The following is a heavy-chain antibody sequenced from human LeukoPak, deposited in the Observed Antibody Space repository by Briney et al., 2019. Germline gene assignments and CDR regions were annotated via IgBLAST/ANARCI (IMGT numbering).Heavy chain of an antibody. V-gene: IGHV1-8*01. CDR1: GFTFSNYD. CDR2: MNPHSGNT. D-gene: IGHD5-12*01. CDR3: ARAPSPPWLPQYYFDY. J-gene: IGHJ4*02. Sequence: ASVKVSCKASGFTFSNYDISWVRQASGQGLEWMGWMNPHSGNTGYAQKFQGRVTMTRDTSRSTAYMELSSLRSEDTAVYYCARAPSPPWLPQYYFDYWGQGTLVTVSS.